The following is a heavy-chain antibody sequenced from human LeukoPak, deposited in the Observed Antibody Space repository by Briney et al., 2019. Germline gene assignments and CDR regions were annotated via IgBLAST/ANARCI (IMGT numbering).Heavy chain of an antibody. D-gene: IGHD3-22*01. Sequence: GGSLRLSCAASGFTFSSYAMHWVRQAPGKGLEWAAVISYDGSNKYYADSVKGRFTISRDNSKNTLYLQMNSLRAEDTAVYYCARDPGGESSGPFFDFWGQGTLVTVSS. CDR3: ARDPGGESSGPFFDF. V-gene: IGHV3-30-3*01. CDR2: ISYDGSNK. CDR1: GFTFSSYA. J-gene: IGHJ4*02.